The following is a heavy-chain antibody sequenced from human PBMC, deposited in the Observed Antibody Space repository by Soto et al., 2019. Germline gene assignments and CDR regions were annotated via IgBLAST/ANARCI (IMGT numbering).Heavy chain of an antibody. CDR3: ARQEAIVVEAGVLYYYYGMDV. Sequence: SVKGSCKASGGTFSSYAINWVRQAPGQGLEWMGGIIPIFGTANYAQKFQGRVTITADESTSTAYMELSSLRSEDTAVYYCARQEAIVVEAGVLYYYYGMDVWRQGTTVTVSS. D-gene: IGHD2-21*01. CDR2: IIPIFGTA. CDR1: GGTFSSYA. J-gene: IGHJ6*02. V-gene: IGHV1-69*13.